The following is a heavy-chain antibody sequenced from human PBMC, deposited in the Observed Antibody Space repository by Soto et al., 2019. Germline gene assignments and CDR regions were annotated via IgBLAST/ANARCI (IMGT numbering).Heavy chain of an antibody. CDR1: GDSISSYY. D-gene: IGHD2-2*01. CDR2: IYYSGNT. J-gene: IGHJ4*02. CDR3: SRGGSRWGGTMSTEDY. Sequence: QVQLHESGPRLVKPSETLSLTCTVSGDSISSYYWSWIRQPPGKGLEWIGYIYYSGNTNYNPSLKNLLAISIYSSKYQFSLRLTSVTAGDTAVYYCSRGGSRWGGTMSTEDYWGQGILVTVSS. V-gene: IGHV4-59*01.